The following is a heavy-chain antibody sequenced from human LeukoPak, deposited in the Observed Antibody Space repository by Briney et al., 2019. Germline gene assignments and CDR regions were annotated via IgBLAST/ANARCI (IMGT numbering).Heavy chain of an antibody. J-gene: IGHJ4*02. V-gene: IGHV3-21*01. Sequence: PGGSLRLSCAASGFTFSDYYMNWVRQAPGKGLEWVSSISSSSSYIYYADSVKGRFTISRDNAKNSLYLQMNSLRAEDTAVYYCATLPSFDYWGQGTLVTVSS. CDR1: GFTFSDYY. CDR2: ISSSSSYI. CDR3: ATLPSFDY. D-gene: IGHD2-15*01.